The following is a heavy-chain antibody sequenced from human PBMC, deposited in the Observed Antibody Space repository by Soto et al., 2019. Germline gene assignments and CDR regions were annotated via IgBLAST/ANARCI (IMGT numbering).Heavy chain of an antibody. V-gene: IGHV3-30*18. CDR2: ISYDGSNK. Sequence: GGSLRLSCAASGFTFSSYGMHWVRQAPGKGREWVAVISYDGSNKYYAESVKGRFTISRDKSKNTLYLQMNSLRAEDTSLYYYAKDISLVGYYYGMDVWGQGTMVTVSS. CDR1: GFTFSSYG. J-gene: IGHJ6*02. CDR3: AKDISLVGYYYGMDV.